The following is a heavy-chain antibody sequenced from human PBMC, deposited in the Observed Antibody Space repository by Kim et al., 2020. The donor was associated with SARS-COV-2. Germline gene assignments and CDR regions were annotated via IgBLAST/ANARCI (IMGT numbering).Heavy chain of an antibody. CDR1: GFTFSDYY. V-gene: IGHV3-11*06. CDR3: ASSLGYCSSTSCLIYGMDV. J-gene: IGHJ6*02. CDR2: ISSSSSYT. Sequence: GGSLRLSCAASGFTFSDYYMSWIRQAPGKGLEWVSYISSSSSYTNYADSVKGRFTISRDNAKNSLYLQMNSLRAEDTAVYYCASSLGYCSSTSCLIYGMDVWGQGTTVTVSS. D-gene: IGHD2-2*01.